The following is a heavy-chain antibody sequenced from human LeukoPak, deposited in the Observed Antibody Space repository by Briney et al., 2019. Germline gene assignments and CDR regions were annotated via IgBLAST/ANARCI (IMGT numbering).Heavy chain of an antibody. J-gene: IGHJ4*02. CDR3: ARGQIVTVIRSPTLDY. CDR2: IIPMINTA. CDR1: GGTFSSYA. D-gene: IGHD3-22*01. V-gene: IGHV1-69*13. Sequence: ASVKVSCKASGGTFSSYAISWVRQAPGQGLEWMGGIIPMINTADYAQKFQGRVTITADESTSTAYMELSSLRSDDTAVYYCARGQIVTVIRSPTLDYWGQGTLVTVSS.